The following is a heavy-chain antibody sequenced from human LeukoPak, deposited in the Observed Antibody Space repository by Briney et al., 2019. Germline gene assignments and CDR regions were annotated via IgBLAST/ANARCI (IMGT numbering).Heavy chain of an antibody. CDR3: VTKLYVGHTHAFDI. Sequence: GGSLRLSCTASGFTFGFTFRSFWMSWVRQAPGKGLEWVSAISGSGATIYYADAVRGRFTISRDNSKNTVYLQMNSLRAEDTALYYCVTKLYVGHTHAFDIWGQGTMVTVS. CDR1: GFTFGFTFRSFW. D-gene: IGHD3-16*01. J-gene: IGHJ3*02. CDR2: ISGSGATI. V-gene: IGHV3-23*01.